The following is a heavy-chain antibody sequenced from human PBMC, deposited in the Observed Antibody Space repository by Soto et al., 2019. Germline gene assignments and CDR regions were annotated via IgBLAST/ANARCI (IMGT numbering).Heavy chain of an antibody. J-gene: IGHJ6*02. Sequence: GESLKISCKGSGCSFTSYWIGWVRQMPGKGLEWMGIIYPGDSDTRYSPSFQGQVTISADKSISTAYLQWSSLKASDTAMYYCARPLTTSSSSDKYAMDVWGQGTTVTVSS. D-gene: IGHD6-6*01. CDR3: ARPLTTSSSSDKYAMDV. CDR2: IYPGDSDT. V-gene: IGHV5-51*01. CDR1: GCSFTSYW.